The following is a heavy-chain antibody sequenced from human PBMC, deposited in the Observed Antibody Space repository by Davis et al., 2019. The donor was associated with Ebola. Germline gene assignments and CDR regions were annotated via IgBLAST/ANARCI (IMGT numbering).Heavy chain of an antibody. D-gene: IGHD1-26*01. Sequence: ASVKVSCKASGYTFTDYYMHWVRQAPGQGLEWMGWIHPNSGGTNYAPKFQGRVTLTRDTSLSTAYMELSRLGSDDTAIYYCARDYSMPATVLAGVFDSWGQGTLVTVSS. CDR1: GYTFTDYY. CDR2: IHPNSGGT. J-gene: IGHJ4*02. V-gene: IGHV1-2*02. CDR3: ARDYSMPATVLAGVFDS.